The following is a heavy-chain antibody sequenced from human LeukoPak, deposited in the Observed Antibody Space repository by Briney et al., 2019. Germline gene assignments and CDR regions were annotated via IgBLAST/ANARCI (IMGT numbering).Heavy chain of an antibody. CDR2: INRDGSEK. V-gene: IGHV3-7*03. CDR3: ATYDSWSGYNIAY. J-gene: IGHJ4*02. Sequence: AGGSLRLSCVVSGFTLSSCWMMWVRQAPGKGLEWMTNINRDGSEKNYVDSVKGRFTITRDNAENSLYLQMNSLKVEDTAIYYCATYDSWSGYNIAYWGQGTLVTVSS. CDR1: GFTLSSCW. D-gene: IGHD3-3*01.